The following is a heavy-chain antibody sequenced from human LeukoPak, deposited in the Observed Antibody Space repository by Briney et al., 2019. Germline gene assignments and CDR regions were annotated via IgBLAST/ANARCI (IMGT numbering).Heavy chain of an antibody. Sequence: GGSLRLSCAASGFTFSSYEMNWVRQAPGKGLEWVSYISSSGSTIYYADSVKGRFTVSRDNVKNSLFLQMDSLRAEDTALYYCARSMTTVTTRFFDLWGRGTLVTVSS. CDR1: GFTFSSYE. CDR3: ARSMTTVTTRFFDL. D-gene: IGHD4-17*01. CDR2: ISSSGSTI. J-gene: IGHJ2*01. V-gene: IGHV3-48*03.